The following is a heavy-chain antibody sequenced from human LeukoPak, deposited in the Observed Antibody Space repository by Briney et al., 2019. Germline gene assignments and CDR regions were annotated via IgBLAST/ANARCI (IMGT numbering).Heavy chain of an antibody. CDR1: GYSISSGYY. Sequence: PSETLSLTCAVSGYSISSGYYWGWIRQPPGKGLEWLGSIYHSGSTYYNPSLKSRVTISVDTSKNQFSLKLSSVTAADTAVYYCARETLSGYDGNDAFDIWGQGTMVSVSS. CDR3: ARETLSGYDGNDAFDI. J-gene: IGHJ3*02. V-gene: IGHV4-38-2*02. CDR2: IYHSGST. D-gene: IGHD5-12*01.